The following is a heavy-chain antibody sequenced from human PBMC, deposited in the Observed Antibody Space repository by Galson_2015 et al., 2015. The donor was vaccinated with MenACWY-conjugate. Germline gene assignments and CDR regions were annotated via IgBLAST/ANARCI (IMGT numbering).Heavy chain of an antibody. Sequence: SLRLSCAASGFTVSDYGMHWVRQAPGKGLEWVTFIRDDGTTKYYADSVKGRFTISRDTSKNTVDLQMNSLRAEGTAVYYCAKDYGRGDSCYWFDPWGQGTLVTVSS. CDR1: GFTVSDYG. CDR3: AKDYGRGDSCYWFDP. V-gene: IGHV3-30*02. D-gene: IGHD2-15*01. J-gene: IGHJ5*02. CDR2: IRDDGTTK.